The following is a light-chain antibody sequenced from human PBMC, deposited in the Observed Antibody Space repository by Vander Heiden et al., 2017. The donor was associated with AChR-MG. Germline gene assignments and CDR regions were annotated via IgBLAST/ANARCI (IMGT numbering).Light chain of an antibody. J-gene: IGLJ3*02. CDR3: NSRDSSGYHLV. CDR1: SLRSYY. V-gene: IGLV3-19*01. CDR2: GYN. Sequence: SSELTQDPAVSVALGQTVRITCQGDSLRSYYPSWYQQKPGQAPVLVIYGYNNRPSGIPDRFSGSSSGNTASLTITGAQAEDEADYYCNSRDSSGYHLVFGGGTKLTVL.